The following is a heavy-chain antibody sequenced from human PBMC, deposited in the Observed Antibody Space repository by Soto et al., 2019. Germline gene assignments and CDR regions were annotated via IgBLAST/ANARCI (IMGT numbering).Heavy chain of an antibody. CDR3: ARAQARDSVNY. CDR2: IYYSGST. Sequence: PSETLSLTCTVCGGSISSGGYYWSWIRQHPGKGLEWIGYIYYSGSTYYNPSLKSRATISVDTSKNQFSLKLSSVTAADTAVYYCARAQARDSVNYWGQGTLVTVSS. D-gene: IGHD2-21*02. J-gene: IGHJ4*02. V-gene: IGHV4-31*03. CDR1: GGSISSGGYY.